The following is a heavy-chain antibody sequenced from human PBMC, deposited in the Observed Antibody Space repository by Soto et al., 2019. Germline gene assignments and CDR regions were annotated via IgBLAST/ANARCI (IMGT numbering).Heavy chain of an antibody. CDR2: IYPGDSNI. V-gene: IGHV5-51*01. J-gene: IGHJ4*02. CDR1: GYIFHNYW. CDR3: ARQRYFDY. Sequence: GESLKISCQASGYIFHNYWIGWVRQMPGKGLEWLGIIYPGDSNIRYNPSFQGQVTISADKSLSTTYLHWSSLKASDTAMYYCARQRYFDYLGQGALVTVSS.